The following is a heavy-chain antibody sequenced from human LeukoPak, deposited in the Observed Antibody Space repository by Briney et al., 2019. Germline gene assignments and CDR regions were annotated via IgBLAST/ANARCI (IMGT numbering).Heavy chain of an antibody. Sequence: SETLSLTCTVSGGSISDGGYYWSWIRQHPGKGLEWIGYIYDSGTTYYSPALQSRVTISVDKSDNKFSLKLRSLTAADTAVYYCARGGDRRGFDYWGQGTLVIVSS. CDR2: IYDSGTT. CDR3: ARGGDRRGFDY. V-gene: IGHV4-31*03. CDR1: GGSISDGGYY. D-gene: IGHD1-14*01. J-gene: IGHJ4*02.